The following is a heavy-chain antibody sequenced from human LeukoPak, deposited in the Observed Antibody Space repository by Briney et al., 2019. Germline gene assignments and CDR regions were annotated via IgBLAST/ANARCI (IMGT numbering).Heavy chain of an antibody. CDR2: IYYSGST. J-gene: IGHJ6*03. CDR3: ARTTEGYCRGRSCYSYYYYMDV. CDR1: GGSISSSSYY. V-gene: IGHV4-39*07. Sequence: PSETLSLTCTVSGGSISSSSYYWGWIRQPPGKGLEGIGSIYYSGSTYYNPSLKSRVTISVDTSKNQCSLKLSSVTAADTAVYYCARTTEGYCRGRSCYSYYYYMDVWGKGTTVTVSS. D-gene: IGHD2-15*01.